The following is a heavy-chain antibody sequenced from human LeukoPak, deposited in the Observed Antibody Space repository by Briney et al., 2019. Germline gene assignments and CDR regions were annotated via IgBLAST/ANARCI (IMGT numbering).Heavy chain of an antibody. V-gene: IGHV4-31*03. Sequence: PSETLCLTSTVADSSISSGVFYLSWIRQHPGKGLEWIGFVHNSGSTNYNPSLKSRVTISVDTSKNQFSLKLTSVTAADTAVYYCAKQFVSYPYYFVIWGQGTPVNVSS. CDR2: VHNSGST. CDR1: DSSISSGVFY. D-gene: IGHD1-26*01. CDR3: AKQFVSYPYYFVI. J-gene: IGHJ4*01.